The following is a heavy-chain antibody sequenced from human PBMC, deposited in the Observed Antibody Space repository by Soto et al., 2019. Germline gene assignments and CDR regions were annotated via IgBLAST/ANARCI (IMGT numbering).Heavy chain of an antibody. V-gene: IGHV3-30*01. Sequence: QVHLVESGGGVVQPGRSLRLSCAASGFTFGSSAMHWVRQAPGGALEWVAVISYDGFNRYYAESVKGRFTISRDNSKNTLYLQMDNLKPDDAAVYFCAGVEDEGGSFYDWGQGTLVTVSS. CDR1: GFTFGSSA. CDR3: AGVEDEGGSFYD. J-gene: IGHJ4*02. D-gene: IGHD1-26*01. CDR2: ISYDGFNR.